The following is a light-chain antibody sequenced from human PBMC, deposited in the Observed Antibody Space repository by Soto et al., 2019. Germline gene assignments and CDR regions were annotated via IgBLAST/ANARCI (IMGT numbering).Light chain of an antibody. V-gene: IGLV2-18*02. J-gene: IGLJ1*01. Sequence: QSVLTQPPSVSGPPGRTVTVSCPGTSSDVGSYIRVSWYQQPPGTAPKLMIFEVSNRPSGVPDRFSGSKSGNTASLTISGLQAEDEADYYCSSYTTSRTYVFGTGTKVNVL. CDR1: SSDVGSYIR. CDR3: SSYTTSRTYV. CDR2: EVS.